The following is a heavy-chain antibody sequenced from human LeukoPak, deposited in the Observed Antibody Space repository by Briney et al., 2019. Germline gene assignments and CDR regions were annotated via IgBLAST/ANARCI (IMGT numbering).Heavy chain of an antibody. J-gene: IGHJ5*02. D-gene: IGHD4-17*01. V-gene: IGHV3-23*01. CDR3: AKDLGDYGDTAGWFDP. CDR2: ISGSGGST. Sequence: GGSLRLSCAASGFTFSSYAMSWVRQAPGKGLEWVSAISGSGGSTYYADSVKGRFTISRDNSKNTLYLQMNSLRAEDTAVYYCAKDLGDYGDTAGWFDPWGQGTPVTVSS. CDR1: GFTFSSYA.